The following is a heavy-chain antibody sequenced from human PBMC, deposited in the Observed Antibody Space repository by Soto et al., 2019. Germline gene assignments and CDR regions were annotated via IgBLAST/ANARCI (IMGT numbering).Heavy chain of an antibody. Sequence: EVQLVESGGGLVQPGGSLRLSCASSGFTFSHHWMSWVRQAPGKGLEWVANIKQDGSDKYYVDSARGRFTISRDNAKNSMFLQMSSLRAKDTAVYYCARATFVQSSSFDYWGQGILVTVSS. D-gene: IGHD6-6*01. CDR2: IKQDGSDK. V-gene: IGHV3-7*05. J-gene: IGHJ4*02. CDR1: GFTFSHHW. CDR3: ARATFVQSSSFDY.